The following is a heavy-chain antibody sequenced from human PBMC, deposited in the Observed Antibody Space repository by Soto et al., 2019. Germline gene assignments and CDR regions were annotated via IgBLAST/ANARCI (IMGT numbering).Heavy chain of an antibody. CDR3: ARGKARYRGLYFDY. D-gene: IGHD4-4*01. CDR1: GGSFSGYY. CDR2: INHSGST. J-gene: IGHJ4*02. V-gene: IGHV4-34*01. Sequence: PSETLSLTCAVYGGSFSGYYWSWIRQPPGKGLEWIGEINHSGSTNYNPSLKSRVTISVDTSKNQFSLKLSSVTAADTAVYYCARGKARYRGLYFDYWGQGTLVTVSS.